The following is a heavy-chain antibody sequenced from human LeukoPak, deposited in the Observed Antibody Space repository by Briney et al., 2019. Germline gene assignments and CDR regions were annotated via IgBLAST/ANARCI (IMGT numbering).Heavy chain of an antibody. D-gene: IGHD3-10*01. CDR1: GFTFSSYS. CDR2: ISDSGTTI. J-gene: IGHJ4*02. CDR3: ARDMVRAAKGDY. V-gene: IGHV3-48*04. Sequence: PGGSLRLSCAASGFTFSSYSMNWVRQAPGKGLEWISYISDSGTTIYYADSVKGRFTISRDNAKNSLYLQMDSLRAEDTAVYYCARDMVRAAKGDYWGQGTLVTVSS.